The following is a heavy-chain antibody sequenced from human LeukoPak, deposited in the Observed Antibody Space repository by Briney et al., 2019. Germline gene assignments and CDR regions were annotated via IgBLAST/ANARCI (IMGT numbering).Heavy chain of an antibody. CDR1: GGSFSGYY. CDR2: INHSGST. Sequence: SETLSLTCAVYGGSFSGYYWSWIRQPPGKGLEWIGEINHSGSTNYNPSLKSRVTISVDTSKNQFSLKLSSVTAADTAVYYCARAGRYYYYGMDVWGQGTTVTVSS. J-gene: IGHJ6*02. V-gene: IGHV4-34*01. CDR3: ARAGRYYYYGMDV.